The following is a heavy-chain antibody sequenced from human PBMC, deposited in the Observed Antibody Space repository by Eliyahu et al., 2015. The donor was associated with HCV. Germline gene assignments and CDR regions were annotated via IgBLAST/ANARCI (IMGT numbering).Heavy chain of an antibody. CDR2: ISAGNGNT. CDR1: GYTFTNYI. Sequence: QVQLVQARAEVKKPGXSVKVSCKASGYTFTNYIMHWVRQAPGQRFEWMGYISAGNGNTKFSQKFQGRVTITRDTSASTAYMELSSLRSEDTAVYYCARGFRQLSDYWGQGTQVTVS. CDR3: ARGFRQLSDY. V-gene: IGHV1-3*01. J-gene: IGHJ4*02. D-gene: IGHD5-18*01.